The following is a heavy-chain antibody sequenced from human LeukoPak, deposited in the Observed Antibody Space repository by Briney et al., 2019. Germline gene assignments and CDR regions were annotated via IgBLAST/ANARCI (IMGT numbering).Heavy chain of an antibody. J-gene: IGHJ6*04. CDR2: ISNSGGNT. V-gene: IGHV3-48*03. CDR1: GFTFNSYE. CDR3: ARDPPHSGMDV. D-gene: IGHD1-26*01. Sequence: PGGSLRLSCAASGFTFNSYEMSWVRQAPGKGLEWVSYISNSGGNTYYADSMKGRFTISRDNAKNSLYLQMNSLKAEDTAVYYCARDPPHSGMDVWGKGTTVTVSS.